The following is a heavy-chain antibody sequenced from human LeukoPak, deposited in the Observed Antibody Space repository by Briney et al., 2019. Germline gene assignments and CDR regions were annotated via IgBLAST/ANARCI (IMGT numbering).Heavy chain of an antibody. CDR2: FDPEDGET. V-gene: IGHV1-24*01. Sequence: ASVKVSCKVSRYTLTELSMHWVRQAPGKGLEWMGGFDPEDGETIYAQKFQGRVTMTEDTSTDTAYVELSSLRSEDTAVYYCATDTYYYDSSGNGLFDYWGQGTLVTVSS. CDR3: ATDTYYYDSSGNGLFDY. D-gene: IGHD3-22*01. CDR1: RYTLTELS. J-gene: IGHJ4*02.